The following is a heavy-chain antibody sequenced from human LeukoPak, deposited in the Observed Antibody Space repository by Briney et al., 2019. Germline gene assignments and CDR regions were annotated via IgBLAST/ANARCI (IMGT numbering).Heavy chain of an antibody. D-gene: IGHD6-13*01. J-gene: IGHJ5*02. CDR3: ARDPSYSTGRVNWFDP. CDR2: ISSSSSTI. Sequence: LSGGSLRLSCAASGFTFSSYSMNWVRQAPGKGLEWVSYISSSSSTIYYADSVKGRFTISRDNAKNSLYLQMNSLRAEDTAVYYCARDPSYSTGRVNWFDPWGQGTLVTVSS. V-gene: IGHV3-48*04. CDR1: GFTFSSYS.